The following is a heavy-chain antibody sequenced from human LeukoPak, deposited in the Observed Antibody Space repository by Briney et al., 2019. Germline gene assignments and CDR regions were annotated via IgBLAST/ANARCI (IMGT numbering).Heavy chain of an antibody. CDR2: INHSGST. CDR3: ARGTHYYGSGSYSYYYYGMDV. Sequence: SETLSLTCAVYGGSFSGYYWSWLRQPPGKGLEWIGEINHSGSTNYNPSLKSRVTISVDTSKNQFSLKLSSVTAADTAVYYCARGTHYYGSGSYSYYYYGMDVWGKGTTVTVSS. CDR1: GGSFSGYY. D-gene: IGHD3-10*01. J-gene: IGHJ6*04. V-gene: IGHV4-34*01.